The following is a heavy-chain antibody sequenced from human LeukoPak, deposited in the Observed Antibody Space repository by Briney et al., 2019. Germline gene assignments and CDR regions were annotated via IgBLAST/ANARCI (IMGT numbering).Heavy chain of an antibody. CDR2: ISSSSSFI. J-gene: IGHJ4*02. CDR3: ARDGGGMVGALYYFDS. CDR1: GFTFSSYS. V-gene: IGHV3-21*01. D-gene: IGHD1-26*01. Sequence: NPGGSLRLSCVASGFTFSSYSMNWVRQAPGKGLEWVSSISSSSSFIYYADSVKGRFTISSDNAKNSLHLQINSLRAEDTAVYYCARDGGGMVGALYYFDSWGQGTLVTVSS.